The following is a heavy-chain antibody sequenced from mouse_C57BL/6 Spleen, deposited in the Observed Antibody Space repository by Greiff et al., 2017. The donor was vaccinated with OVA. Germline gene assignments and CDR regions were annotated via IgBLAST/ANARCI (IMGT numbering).Heavy chain of an antibody. J-gene: IGHJ2*01. D-gene: IGHD1-1*01. CDR2: IYPGDGDT. V-gene: IGHV1-82*01. CDR3: ARAGVYYGSTDY. Sequence: QVQLQQSGPELVKPGASVKISCKASGYAFSSSWMNWVKQRPGKGLEWIGRIYPGDGDTNYNGKFKGKATLTADKSSSTAYMQLSSLTSEDSAVYFCARAGVYYGSTDYWGQGTTLTVSS. CDR1: GYAFSSSW.